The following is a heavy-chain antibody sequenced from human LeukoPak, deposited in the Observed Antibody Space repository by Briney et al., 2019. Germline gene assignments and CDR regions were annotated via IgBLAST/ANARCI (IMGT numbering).Heavy chain of an antibody. CDR1: GYTFTSYG. J-gene: IGHJ5*02. CDR3: ARDPRYYGSGSYYKSDWFDP. CDR2: ISAYNGNT. Sequence: ASVKVSCKASGYTFTSYGISWVRQAPGQGLEWMGWISAYNGNTNYAQKLQGRVTMTTDTSTSTAYMELRSLRSDDTAVYYCARDPRYYGSGSYYKSDWFDPWGQGTLVTVSS. V-gene: IGHV1-18*01. D-gene: IGHD3-10*01.